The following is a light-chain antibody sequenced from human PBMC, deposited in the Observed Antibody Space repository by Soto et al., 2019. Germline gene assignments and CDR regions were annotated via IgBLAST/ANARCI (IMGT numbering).Light chain of an antibody. V-gene: IGKV1-16*01. J-gene: IGKJ3*01. CDR3: QQYNSYPPT. CDR1: RDVSKY. Sequence: EIQMTQSPSSMSASVGDRVIITCRASRDVSKYLTWFQQKPGRAPKTLIATATTLQSGAPSRFSGSGSGTDFTLTISSLQPEDVGTYYCQQYNSYPPTFGPGTKVDIK. CDR2: TAT.